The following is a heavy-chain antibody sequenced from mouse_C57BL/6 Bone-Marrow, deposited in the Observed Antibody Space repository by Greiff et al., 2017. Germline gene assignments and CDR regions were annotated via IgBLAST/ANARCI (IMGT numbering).Heavy chain of an antibody. Sequence: VQLQQSGTVLARPGASVKMSCKTSGYTFTSYWMHWVKQRPGQGLEWIGAIYPGNSDTSYNQKFKCKAKLTAVTSASTAYMELSSLTNEDSAVYYCLDSSGYRYWGQGTTLTVSS. D-gene: IGHD3-2*02. CDR1: GYTFTSYW. V-gene: IGHV1-5*01. J-gene: IGHJ2*01. CDR2: IYPGNSDT. CDR3: LDSSGYRY.